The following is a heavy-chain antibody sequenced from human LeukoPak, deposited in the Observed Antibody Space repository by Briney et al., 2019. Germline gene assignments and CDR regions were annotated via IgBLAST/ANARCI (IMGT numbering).Heavy chain of an antibody. CDR3: ARAGASGWYAAGWFDP. D-gene: IGHD6-19*01. CDR1: GFPFNNYW. J-gene: IGHJ5*02. CDR2: INTDGRTT. Sequence: GGSLKLSCAASGFPFNNYWTHWVRQAPGKGLVWVSSINTDGRTTRYAASVQGRFTISRDNAKNTLSLQMNSLRDDDTAVYYCARAGASGWYAAGWFDPWGQGTLVTVSS. V-gene: IGHV3-74*01.